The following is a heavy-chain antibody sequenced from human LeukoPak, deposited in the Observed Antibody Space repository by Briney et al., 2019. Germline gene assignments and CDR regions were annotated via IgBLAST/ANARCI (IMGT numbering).Heavy chain of an antibody. CDR2: ISSSSSTI. V-gene: IGHV3-48*01. Sequence: GGSLRLSRAASGFTFSTYSMNWVRQAPGKGLGWGSYISSSSSTIYYADSVKGRFTISRDNAKKSLYLQMNGLRAEETAVYYCARDPTVWGDGNPSHFDYWGQGTLVTVSS. CDR1: GFTFSTYS. D-gene: IGHD5-24*01. J-gene: IGHJ4*02. CDR3: ARDPTVWGDGNPSHFDY.